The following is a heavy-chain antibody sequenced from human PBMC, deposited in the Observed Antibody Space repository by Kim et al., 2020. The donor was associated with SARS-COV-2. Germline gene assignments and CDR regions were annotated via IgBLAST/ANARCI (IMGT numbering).Heavy chain of an antibody. D-gene: IGHD6-19*01. Sequence: GGSLRLSCAASGFTFSSYEMNWVRQAPGKGLEWVSYISSSGSTIYYADSVKGRFTISRDNAKNSLYLQMNSLRAEDTAVYYCARIGAVAGSDAFDIWGQGTMVTVSS. V-gene: IGHV3-48*03. CDR3: ARIGAVAGSDAFDI. J-gene: IGHJ3*02. CDR2: ISSSGSTI. CDR1: GFTFSSYE.